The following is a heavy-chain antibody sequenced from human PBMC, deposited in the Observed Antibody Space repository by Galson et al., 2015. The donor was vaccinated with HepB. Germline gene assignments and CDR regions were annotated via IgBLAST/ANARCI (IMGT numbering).Heavy chain of an antibody. J-gene: IGHJ6*03. CDR3: ARMGGKFMGYYYYYMDV. V-gene: IGHV2-26*01. Sequence: PALVKPTQTLTLTCTVSGFSLSNARMGVSWIRQPPGKALEWLAHIFSNDEKSYSTSLKSRLTISKDTSKSQVVLTMTNMDPVDTATYYCARMGGKFMGYYYYYMDVWGKGTTVTVSS. CDR1: GFSLSNARMG. CDR2: IFSNDEK. D-gene: IGHD3-16*01.